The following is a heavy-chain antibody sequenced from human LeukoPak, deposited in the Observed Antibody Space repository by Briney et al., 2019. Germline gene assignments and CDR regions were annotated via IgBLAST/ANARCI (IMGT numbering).Heavy chain of an antibody. CDR3: ARSGYDSSGYSYYFDY. V-gene: IGHV4-4*09. CDR1: GGSISSYY. D-gene: IGHD3-22*01. J-gene: IGHJ4*02. Sequence: SETLSLTCTVSGGSISSYYWSWIRQPPGKGLEWIGYIYTSGSTNYNPSLKSRVTISVDTSKNQFSLKLSSVTAADTAVYYCARSGYDSSGYSYYFDYWGQGTLVTVSS. CDR2: IYTSGST.